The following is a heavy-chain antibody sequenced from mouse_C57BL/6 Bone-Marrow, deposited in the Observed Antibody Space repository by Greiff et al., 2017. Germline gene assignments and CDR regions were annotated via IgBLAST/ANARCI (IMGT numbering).Heavy chain of an antibody. D-gene: IGHD1-1*01. Sequence: EVQLQESGPVLVKPGASVKMSCKASGYTFTDYYMNWVKQSHGKSLEWIGAINPYNGGTSYNQKFKGKATLTVDKSSSTAYMELNSLTSEDSAVYYCARRGLTVVAPHWYFDVWGTGTTVTVSS. CDR1: GYTFTDYY. V-gene: IGHV1-19*01. CDR2: INPYNGGT. J-gene: IGHJ1*03. CDR3: ARRGLTVVAPHWYFDV.